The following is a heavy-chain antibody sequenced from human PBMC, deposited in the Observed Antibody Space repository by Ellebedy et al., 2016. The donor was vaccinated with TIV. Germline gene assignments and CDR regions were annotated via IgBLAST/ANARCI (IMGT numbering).Heavy chain of an antibody. CDR1: GFTFSDRY. Sequence: PGGSLRLSCAASGFTFSDRYMDWVRQAPGKGLEWVGRIKSKTDGGATDYAAPVKGRFTISRADSKNTLNLQMNNLKTEDTAMYYCKTEFLGTGWEVASFWGQGTLVTVSS. J-gene: IGHJ4*02. D-gene: IGHD6-19*01. V-gene: IGHV3-15*07. CDR2: IKSKTDGGAT. CDR3: KTEFLGTGWEVASF.